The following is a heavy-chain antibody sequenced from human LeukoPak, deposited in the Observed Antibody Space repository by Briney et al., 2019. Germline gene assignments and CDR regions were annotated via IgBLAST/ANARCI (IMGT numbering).Heavy chain of an antibody. V-gene: IGHV3-30*04. CDR3: ATDYGDYEPIDY. J-gene: IGHJ4*02. Sequence: PGRSLRLSCTASGVTLSNYAMHWVRRPPGRGLEWVAVISFDGTNKYYGDSVEGRFSVSRDNSKNTLYLQMNSLRPDDTAMYYCATDYGDYEPIDYWGQGPLVTVSS. CDR2: ISFDGTNK. D-gene: IGHD4-17*01. CDR1: GVTLSNYA.